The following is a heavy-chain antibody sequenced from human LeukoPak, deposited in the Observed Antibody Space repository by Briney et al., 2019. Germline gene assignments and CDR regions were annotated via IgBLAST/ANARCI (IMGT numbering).Heavy chain of an antibody. CDR1: GFTVSSNS. CDR2: IRYDGSNK. V-gene: IGHV3-33*08. Sequence: GGSLRLSCTVSGFTVSSNSMSWVRQAPGKGLEWVAFIRYDGSNKYYADSVKGRFTISRDNAKNSLYLQMNSLRAEDTAVYYCAREEGIAADYFDYWGQGTLVTVSS. D-gene: IGHD6-13*01. CDR3: AREEGIAADYFDY. J-gene: IGHJ4*02.